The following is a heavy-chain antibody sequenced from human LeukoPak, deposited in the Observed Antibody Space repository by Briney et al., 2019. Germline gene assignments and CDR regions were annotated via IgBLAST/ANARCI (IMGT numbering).Heavy chain of an antibody. CDR2: IIPIFGTA. J-gene: IGHJ4*02. CDR1: GYTFTSYY. D-gene: IGHD6-13*01. Sequence: SVKVSCKASGYTFTSYYMHWVRQAPGQGLEWMGGIIPIFGTANYAQKFQDRVTITADESTNTAYMELNSLRSEDTAVYYCARERMYSGLDYWGQGTLVTVSS. V-gene: IGHV1-69*13. CDR3: ARERMYSGLDY.